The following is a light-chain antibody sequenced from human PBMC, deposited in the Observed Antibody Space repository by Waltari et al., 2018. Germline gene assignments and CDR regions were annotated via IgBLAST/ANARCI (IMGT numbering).Light chain of an antibody. CDR3: SSYAGSNNWV. CDR2: EVS. J-gene: IGLJ3*02. CDR1: SSDVAGYHY. Sequence: QSALTQPPSASGSPGQSVTISCTGTSSDVAGYHYASWYQLHPGKAPKLMIYEVSKRPSGVPDRFSGSKSGNTASLTVSGLQAADEADYYCSSYAGSNNWVFGGGTKLTVL. V-gene: IGLV2-8*01.